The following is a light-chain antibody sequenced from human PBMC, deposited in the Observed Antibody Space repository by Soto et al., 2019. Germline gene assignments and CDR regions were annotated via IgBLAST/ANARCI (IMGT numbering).Light chain of an antibody. CDR2: WAS. J-gene: IGKJ4*01. V-gene: IGKV4-1*01. CDR3: QQYHSLPLT. CDR1: QSVLHSSTNKIC. Sequence: DIVMTQSPDSLAVSLGERATINCKSSQSVLHSSTNKICLAWYQQRPGQPPKLLIYWASNREVGVPDRFSASGSATDFTLTISSLQAEDVAVYYCQQYHSLPLTFGGGTKVEIK.